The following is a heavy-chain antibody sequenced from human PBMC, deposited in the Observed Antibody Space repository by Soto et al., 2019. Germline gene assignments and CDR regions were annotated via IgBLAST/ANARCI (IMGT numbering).Heavy chain of an antibody. CDR1: GYTFTSYA. CDR3: ARADSSGWYSFDY. D-gene: IGHD6-19*01. J-gene: IGHJ4*02. Sequence: QVQLVQSGAEVKKPGASVKVSCKASGYTFTSYAMHWVRQAPGQRLEWMGWINAGNGNTKYSQKFQGRVTITRDTSASTSYMELSSLRSEDPAVYYCARADSSGWYSFDYWGQGTLVTVSS. V-gene: IGHV1-3*01. CDR2: INAGNGNT.